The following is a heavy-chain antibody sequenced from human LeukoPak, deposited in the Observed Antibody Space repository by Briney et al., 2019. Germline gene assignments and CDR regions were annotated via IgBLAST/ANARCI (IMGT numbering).Heavy chain of an antibody. CDR2: IYYSGST. V-gene: IGHV4-59*01. Sequence: SETLSLTCTVPGGSISSYYWSWIRQPPGKGLEWIGYIYYSGSTNYNPSLKSRVTISVDTSKNQFSLKLSSVTAADTAVYYCARSMASGNWFDPWGQGTLVTVSS. J-gene: IGHJ5*02. CDR3: ARSMASGNWFDP. D-gene: IGHD3-10*01. CDR1: GGSISSYY.